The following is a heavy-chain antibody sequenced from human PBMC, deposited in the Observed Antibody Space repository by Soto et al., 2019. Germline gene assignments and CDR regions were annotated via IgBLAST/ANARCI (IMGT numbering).Heavy chain of an antibody. CDR1: GGSISNYY. CDR2: IYYSGST. CDR3: ARHKRRDGYKDY. J-gene: IGHJ4*02. D-gene: IGHD5-12*01. V-gene: IGHV4-59*01. Sequence: SETLSLTCIVSGGSISNYYWSWIRQPPGKGLEWIGYIYYSGSTNYNPSLKSRVTISVDTSKNQFSLKLSSVTAADTAVYYCARHKRRDGYKDYWGQGTLVTVSS.